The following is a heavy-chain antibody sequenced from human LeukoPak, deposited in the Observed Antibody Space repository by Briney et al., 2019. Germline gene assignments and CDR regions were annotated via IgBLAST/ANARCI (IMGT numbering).Heavy chain of an antibody. CDR2: IYTSGST. CDR1: GGSISSYY. D-gene: IGHD6-13*01. Sequence: SETLSLTCTVSGGSISSYYWSWIRQPAGKGLEWIGRIYTSGSTNYNPSLKSRVTMSVDTSKNQFSLKLSSVTAADTAVYYCARDDQNSIAAAGAGGGGVDYWGQGTLVTVSS. J-gene: IGHJ4*02. V-gene: IGHV4-4*07. CDR3: ARDDQNSIAAAGAGGGGVDY.